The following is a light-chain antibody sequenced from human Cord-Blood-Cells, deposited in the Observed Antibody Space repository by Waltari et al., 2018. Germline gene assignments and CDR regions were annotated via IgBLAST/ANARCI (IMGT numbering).Light chain of an antibody. CDR1: SNIGSNY. Sequence: SNIGSNYVYWYQQLPGTAPKLLIYRNNQRPSGVPDRFSGSKSGTSASLAISGLRYEDEADYYCAAWDDSLSGRVFGGGTKLTVL. CDR2: RNN. J-gene: IGLJ3*02. CDR3: AAWDDSLSGRV. V-gene: IGLV1-47*01.